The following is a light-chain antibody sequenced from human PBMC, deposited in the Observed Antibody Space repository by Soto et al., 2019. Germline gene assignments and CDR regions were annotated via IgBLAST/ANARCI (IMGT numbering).Light chain of an antibody. CDR1: QDIRSS. CDR2: GAS. J-gene: IGKJ5*01. Sequence: EIAMTQSPATLSVSPGQRVTLSCRASQDIRSSLAWYQQKPGQAPRLLIYGASIRAPGVPARFSGSGSGTDFTLTITSLEPEDFAIYYCHQRSNWPPDTFGQGTRLEIK. V-gene: IGKV3-11*01. CDR3: HQRSNWPPDT.